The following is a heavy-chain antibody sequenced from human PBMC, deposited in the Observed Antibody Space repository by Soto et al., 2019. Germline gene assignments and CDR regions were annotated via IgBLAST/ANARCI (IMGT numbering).Heavy chain of an antibody. CDR2: IIPILGIA. Sequence: SVKVSCKASGGTFSSYTISWVRQAPGQGLEWMGRIIPILGIANYAQKFQGRVTITADKSTSTAYMELSSLRSEDTAVYYCARHQDDRSSGYFVRVRSFDYWGQGTLVTVSS. D-gene: IGHD3-22*01. V-gene: IGHV1-69*02. CDR3: ARHQDDRSSGYFVRVRSFDY. J-gene: IGHJ4*02. CDR1: GGTFSSYT.